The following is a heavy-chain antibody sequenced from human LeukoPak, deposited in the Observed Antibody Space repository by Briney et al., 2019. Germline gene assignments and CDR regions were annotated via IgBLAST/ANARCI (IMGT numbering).Heavy chain of an antibody. CDR2: IYYSGST. CDR1: GGSISSSSYY. Sequence: SETLSLTCTVSGGSISSSSYYWGWIRQPPGKGLEWIGSIYYSGSTYYNPSLKSRVTISVDTSKNQFFLNLSSVTAADTAVYYCAGLVGRYSSGLYYYYFDYWGQGTLVTVSS. V-gene: IGHV4-39*07. D-gene: IGHD3-22*01. CDR3: AGLVGRYSSGLYYYYFDY. J-gene: IGHJ4*02.